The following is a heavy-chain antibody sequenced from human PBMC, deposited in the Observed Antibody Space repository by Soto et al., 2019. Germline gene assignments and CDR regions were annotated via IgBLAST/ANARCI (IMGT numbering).Heavy chain of an antibody. V-gene: IGHV3-30*03. J-gene: IGHJ5*02. Sequence: QVQLEESGGGVVQPGRSLRLSCKASGFTFTSYGMHWVRQAPGKGLEWVALISYDGSDKLYADSVEGRFTISRDNSKNTVYLQMNSLRIEDTAMYHCGTFSDIEVPGMGDSFDPWGQGTLVTVTS. CDR3: GTFSDIEVPGMGDSFDP. D-gene: IGHD6-19*01. CDR2: ISYDGSDK. CDR1: GFTFTSYG.